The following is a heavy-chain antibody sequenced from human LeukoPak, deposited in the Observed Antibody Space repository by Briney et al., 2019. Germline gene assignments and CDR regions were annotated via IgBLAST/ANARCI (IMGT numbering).Heavy chain of an antibody. CDR1: GYTFTNYY. CDR3: ARDGSSSGGMDV. Sequence: GASVKVSCKASGYTFTNYYMHWVRQAPGQGLEWMGRINPNSGGTNYAQKFQGRVTMTRDTSSSTAYMDLSRLRSDGTAVYYCARDGSSSGGMDVWGKGTTVTVSS. D-gene: IGHD6-25*01. J-gene: IGHJ6*04. V-gene: IGHV1-2*06. CDR2: INPNSGGT.